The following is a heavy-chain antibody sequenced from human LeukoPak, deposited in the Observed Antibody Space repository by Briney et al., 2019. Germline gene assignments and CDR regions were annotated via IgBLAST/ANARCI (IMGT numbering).Heavy chain of an antibody. D-gene: IGHD1-7*01. Sequence: GGSLRLSCAASGFTFSLYDMHWVRQATGKSLEWVSGIGTVGDTYYADSVKGRFTISRENAKNSLSLQMDSLRAGDTAVYYCTRVLREGTTPYASDIWGQGTMVTVSS. CDR1: GFTFSLYD. V-gene: IGHV3-13*01. CDR2: IGTVGDT. J-gene: IGHJ3*02. CDR3: TRVLREGTTPYASDI.